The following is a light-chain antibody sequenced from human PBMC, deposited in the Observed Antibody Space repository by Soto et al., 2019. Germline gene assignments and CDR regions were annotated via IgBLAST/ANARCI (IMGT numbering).Light chain of an antibody. J-gene: IGLJ1*01. Sequence: QSALTQPPSMSATPGQKVTISCSGGSSNIGKNYVSWYQQLPGTAPKLLIYDNNKRPSGIPDRFSGSKSGTSATLGITGLQAGDEADYYCGTWDSNLNVGVFGAGTKVTVL. CDR3: GTWDSNLNVGV. V-gene: IGLV1-51*01. CDR1: SSNIGKNY. CDR2: DNN.